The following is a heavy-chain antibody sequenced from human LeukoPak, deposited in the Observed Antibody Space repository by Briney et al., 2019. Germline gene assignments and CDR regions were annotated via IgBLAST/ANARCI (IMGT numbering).Heavy chain of an antibody. D-gene: IGHD4-17*01. CDR3: ATSLGATVTRGGWYFDL. CDR1: GGSISSYY. J-gene: IGHJ2*01. V-gene: IGHV4-59*01. Sequence: KPSETLSLTCTVSGGSISSYYWSWIRQPPGKGLEWIGYIYYSGSTNYNPSLKSRVTISVDTSKNRFSLKLSSVTAADTAVYYCATSLGATVTRGGWYFDLWGRGTLVTVSS. CDR2: IYYSGST.